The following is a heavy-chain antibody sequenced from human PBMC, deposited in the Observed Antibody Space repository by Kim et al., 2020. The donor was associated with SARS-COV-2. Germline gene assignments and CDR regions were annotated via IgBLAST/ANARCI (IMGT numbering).Heavy chain of an antibody. J-gene: IGHJ6*02. CDR3: ARGILTGSPGGMDV. V-gene: IGHV1-8*01. D-gene: IGHD3-9*01. Sequence: AQTFPGRVTMTRNTSISTAYMKLSSLRSEDTAVYYCARGILTGSPGGMDVWGQGTTVTVSS.